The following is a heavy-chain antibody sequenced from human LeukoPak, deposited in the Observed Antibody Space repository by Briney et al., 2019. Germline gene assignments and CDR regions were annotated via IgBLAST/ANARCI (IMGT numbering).Heavy chain of an antibody. CDR1: GYTFTGYY. Sequence: ASVKVSCKASGYTFTGYYMHWVRQAPGQGLEWMGWINPNSGGTNYAQKFQGWVTMTRDTSISTAYMELSRLRSDDTAVYYCARSGSSGWNDAFDIWGQGTMVTVSS. J-gene: IGHJ3*02. V-gene: IGHV1-2*04. D-gene: IGHD6-19*01. CDR2: INPNSGGT. CDR3: ARSGSSGWNDAFDI.